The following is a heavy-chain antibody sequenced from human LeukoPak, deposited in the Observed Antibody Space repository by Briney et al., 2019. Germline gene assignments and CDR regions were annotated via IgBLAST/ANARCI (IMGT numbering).Heavy chain of an antibody. CDR2: IIPIFGTA. CDR3: ATGLRETLFDY. Sequence: ASVKVSCKASGGTFSIYAISWVRQAPGQGLEWMGGIIPIFGTANYAQKFQGRVTITADESTSTAYMELSSLRSEDTAVYYCATGLRETLFDYWGQGTLVTVSS. J-gene: IGHJ4*02. CDR1: GGTFSIYA. D-gene: IGHD3-16*01. V-gene: IGHV1-69*13.